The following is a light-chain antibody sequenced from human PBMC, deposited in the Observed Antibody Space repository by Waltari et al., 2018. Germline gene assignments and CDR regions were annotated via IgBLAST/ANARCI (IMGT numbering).Light chain of an antibody. CDR3: QQYSTSPTWT. V-gene: IGKV3-20*01. J-gene: IGKJ1*01. CDR1: PSVSSSF. CDR2: GAS. Sequence: EIVLTQSPGTLSLSPGESATLSCRASPSVSSSFLAWYQQKPGQAPRLLIYGASSRATGIPDRFSGSGSGTDFTLTINRLEPEDFAVYYCQQYSTSPTWTFGQGTKVEIK.